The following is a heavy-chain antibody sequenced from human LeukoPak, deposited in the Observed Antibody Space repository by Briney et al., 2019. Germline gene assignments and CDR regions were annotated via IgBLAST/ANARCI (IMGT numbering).Heavy chain of an antibody. J-gene: IGHJ4*02. CDR3: ATGGPSCSTISCAQTFDC. CDR1: GLTFSTCS. CDR2: ISSRGTTT. V-gene: IGHV3-23*01. Sequence: GGSLSLSCAASGLTFSTCSMPWVGQAPAKGLEGVSVISSRGTTTTYAAPAKGRFTISRDNSTHTLYLQITSLNPEATALYFCATGGPSCSTISCAQTFDCWGQGTLVTVSP. D-gene: IGHD6-13*01.